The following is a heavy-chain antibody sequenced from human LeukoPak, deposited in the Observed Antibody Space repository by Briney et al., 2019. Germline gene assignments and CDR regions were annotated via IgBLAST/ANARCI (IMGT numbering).Heavy chain of an antibody. CDR3: AKAGVRYFDSSGLYAFDF. CDR2: IYYSGST. CDR1: GGSISSTGYC. V-gene: IGHV4-39*01. Sequence: RPSETLSLTCAVSGGSISSTGYCWAWIRQPLGKGLEWIGTIYYSGSTYHNTSLKSRITMSVDTSRNQFSLKLSSVDAADTAVYYCAKAGVRYFDSSGLYAFDFWGQGTTVTVSS. J-gene: IGHJ3*01. D-gene: IGHD3-22*01.